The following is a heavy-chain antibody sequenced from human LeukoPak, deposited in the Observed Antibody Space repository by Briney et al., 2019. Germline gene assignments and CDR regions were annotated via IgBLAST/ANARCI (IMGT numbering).Heavy chain of an antibody. CDR1: GFTFSSYA. Sequence: GGSLRLSCAASGFTFSSYAMSWVRQAPGKGLEGVSAISGSGGSTYYADSVKGRFTISRDNSKNTLYLQMTRLRAEDTAVYYCAKGARYYYGSGSYPTIDYWGQGTLVTVSS. V-gene: IGHV3-23*01. CDR2: ISGSGGST. D-gene: IGHD3-10*01. CDR3: AKGARYYYGSGSYPTIDY. J-gene: IGHJ4*02.